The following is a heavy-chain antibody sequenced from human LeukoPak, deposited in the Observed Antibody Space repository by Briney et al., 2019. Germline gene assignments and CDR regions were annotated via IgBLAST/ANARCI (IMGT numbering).Heavy chain of an antibody. CDR3: AKEDVVVITIRYFQH. CDR1: GFTFGSHG. D-gene: IGHD3-22*01. J-gene: IGHJ1*01. V-gene: IGHV3-30*18. Sequence: GGSLRLSCAASGFTFGSHGMHWVRQAPGKGLEWVAVISYDGSNEYYADSVKGRFTISRDNSKNTLYLQMDSLRTEDTAIYYCAKEDVVVITIRYFQHWGQGTLVTVSS. CDR2: ISYDGSNE.